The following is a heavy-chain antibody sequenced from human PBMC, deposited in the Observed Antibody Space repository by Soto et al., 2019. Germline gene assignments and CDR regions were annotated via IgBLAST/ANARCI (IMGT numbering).Heavy chain of an antibody. V-gene: IGHV3-33*01. D-gene: IGHD6-13*01. J-gene: IGHJ4*02. CDR1: GFTFSSYG. CDR2: IWYDGSNK. CDR3: ARNIGTPPRHFDY. Sequence: GGSLRLSCAASGFTFSSYGMHWVRQAPGKGLEWVAVIWYDGSNKYYADSVKGRFTIFRDNSKNTVYLQMNSLRDEDTAVYYCARNIGTPPRHFDYWGQGTLVTVSS.